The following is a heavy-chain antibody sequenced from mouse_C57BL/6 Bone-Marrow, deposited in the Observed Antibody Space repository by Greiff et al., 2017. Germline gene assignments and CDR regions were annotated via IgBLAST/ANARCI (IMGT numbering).Heavy chain of an antibody. Sequence: VQLVESGAELARPGASVKLSCKASGYTFTSYGISWVKQRTGQGLEWIGEIYPRSGNTYYNEKFKGKATLTADKSSSTAYMELRRLTSEDSAVYFGARHGAQAAYAMDYWGQGTSVTVSS. V-gene: IGHV1-81*01. J-gene: IGHJ4*01. CDR3: ARHGAQAAYAMDY. CDR2: IYPRSGNT. D-gene: IGHD3-2*02. CDR1: GYTFTSYG.